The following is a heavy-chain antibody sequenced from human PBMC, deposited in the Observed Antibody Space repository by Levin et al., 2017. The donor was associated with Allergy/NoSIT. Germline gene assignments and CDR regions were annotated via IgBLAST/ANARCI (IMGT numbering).Heavy chain of an antibody. Sequence: SCAASGFTFSNRAMTWVRQAAGKGLEWVSGITGDGEDTHYADSVKGRFTISRDNSKNTLFLQMNSLRADDTAIYFCAKGNTIFGVGRLDYWGRGTLVTVSS. CDR3: AKGNTIFGVGRLDY. J-gene: IGHJ4*02. CDR1: GFTFSNRA. CDR2: ITGDGEDT. V-gene: IGHV3-23*01. D-gene: IGHD3-3*01.